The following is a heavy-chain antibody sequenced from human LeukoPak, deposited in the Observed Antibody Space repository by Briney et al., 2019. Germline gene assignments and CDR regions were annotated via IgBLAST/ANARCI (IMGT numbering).Heavy chain of an antibody. CDR3: ARRMTTVTTGWFDP. Sequence: KPSETLSLTCTVSGGSISSYYWSWIRQPPGKGLEWIGYIYYSGSTNYNPSLKSRVTISVDTSKNQFSLKLRSVTAADTAVYYCARRMTTVTTGWFDPWGQGTLVTVSS. CDR2: IYYSGST. V-gene: IGHV4-59*01. CDR1: GGSISSYY. J-gene: IGHJ5*02. D-gene: IGHD4-17*01.